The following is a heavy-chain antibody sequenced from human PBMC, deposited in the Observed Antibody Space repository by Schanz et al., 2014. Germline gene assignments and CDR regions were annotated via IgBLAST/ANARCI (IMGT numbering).Heavy chain of an antibody. CDR3: ARDLEGFDY. CDR1: GGSISSYY. Sequence: QMRLQEAGPGLVRPSKTLSLTCTVSGGSISSYYWSWIRQPAGTGLEWIGGIFTSGSTDYNPSLKSRVTMSVDPSKNQFSLKLSSVTAADTAVYYCARDLEGFDYWGQGTLVTVSS. J-gene: IGHJ4*02. D-gene: IGHD1-1*01. CDR2: IFTSGST. V-gene: IGHV4-4*07.